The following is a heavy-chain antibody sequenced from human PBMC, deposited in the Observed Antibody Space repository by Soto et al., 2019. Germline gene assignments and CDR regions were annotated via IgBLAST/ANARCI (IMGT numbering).Heavy chain of an antibody. J-gene: IGHJ4*02. CDR3: ARDPDILAGYYGFNY. Sequence: SETLSLTCTVSGGSISSYYWSWIRQPAGKGLEWIGRIYTSGSTNYNPSLKSRVTMPVDPSKNLFSLKLSSVTAADTAVYYSARDPDILAGYYGFNYWGRGTLVTVSS. V-gene: IGHV4-4*07. CDR2: IYTSGST. CDR1: GGSISSYY. D-gene: IGHD3-9*01.